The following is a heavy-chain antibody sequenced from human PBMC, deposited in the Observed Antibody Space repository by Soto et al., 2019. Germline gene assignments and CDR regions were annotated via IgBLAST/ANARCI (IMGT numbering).Heavy chain of an antibody. D-gene: IGHD4-4*01. J-gene: IGHJ4*02. Sequence: PSETLSLTCAVYGGSFSGYYWTWIRQPPGTGLEWIGEINHGGSTNYNPSLKSRVTISVDTSKNQFSLKLTSVTAADTAVYYCASDNSTYLFDYWGQGTLVTVSS. CDR3: ASDNSTYLFDY. V-gene: IGHV4-34*01. CDR2: INHGGST. CDR1: GGSFSGYY.